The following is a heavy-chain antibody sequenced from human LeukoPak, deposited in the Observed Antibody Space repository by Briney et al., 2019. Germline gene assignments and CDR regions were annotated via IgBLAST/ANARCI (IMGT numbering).Heavy chain of an antibody. CDR1: GVSLRTSGVG. J-gene: IGHJ4*02. V-gene: IGHV2-5*01. CDR2: IYWNDDK. D-gene: IGHD3-3*01. Sequence: SCSTPVETPPTPPPTRPLSGVSLRTSGVGVGWVPQPPRKAPEWLALIYWNDDKRYSPSLKSRLTITKDTSKNQVVLTMTNMDPVDTATYYCAHIRGYYTLKYWGQGTLVTVSS. CDR3: AHIRGYYTLKY.